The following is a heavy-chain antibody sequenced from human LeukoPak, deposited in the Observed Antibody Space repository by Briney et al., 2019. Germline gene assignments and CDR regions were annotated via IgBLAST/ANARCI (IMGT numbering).Heavy chain of an antibody. D-gene: IGHD6-13*01. CDR1: GFTFSSYS. V-gene: IGHV3-48*01. Sequence: QTGGSLRLSCAASGFTFSSYSMNWVRQAPGKGLEWVSYISSSSSTIYYADSVKGRFTISRDNAKNSLYLQMNSLRAEDTAVYYCARDIRQQLDPRGFDYWGQGTLVTVSS. J-gene: IGHJ4*02. CDR2: ISSSSSTI. CDR3: ARDIRQQLDPRGFDY.